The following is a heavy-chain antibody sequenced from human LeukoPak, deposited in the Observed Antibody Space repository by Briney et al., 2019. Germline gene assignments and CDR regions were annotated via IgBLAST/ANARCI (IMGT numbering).Heavy chain of an antibody. V-gene: IGHV4-34*01. Sequence: SETLSLTCAVYGGSFSGYYWSWIRQPPGKGLEWIGEINHSGSTNYNPSLKSRVTISVDTSKNQFSLKLSSVTAADTAVYYCARGATPGYWGQGTLVTVSS. CDR2: INHSGST. J-gene: IGHJ4*02. CDR3: ARGATPGY. CDR1: GGSFSGYY.